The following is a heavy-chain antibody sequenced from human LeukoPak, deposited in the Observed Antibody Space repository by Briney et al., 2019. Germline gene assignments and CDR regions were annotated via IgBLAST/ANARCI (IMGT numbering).Heavy chain of an antibody. Sequence: GGSLRLSCAASGFTVSSNYMSWVRQAPGKGLEWVSVIYSGGSTYYTDSVKGRFTISRDNSKNTLYLQMNSLRAEDTAVYYCATAVYYYYGMDVWGQGTTVTVSS. J-gene: IGHJ6*02. CDR3: ATAVYYYYGMDV. CDR1: GFTVSSNY. V-gene: IGHV3-53*01. CDR2: IYSGGST.